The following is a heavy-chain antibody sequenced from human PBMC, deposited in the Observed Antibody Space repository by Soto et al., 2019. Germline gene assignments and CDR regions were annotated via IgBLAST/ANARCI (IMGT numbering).Heavy chain of an antibody. CDR2: MNPNSANT. D-gene: IGHD3-16*01. J-gene: IGHJ6*02. V-gene: IGHV1-8*01. CDR3: AREGVRGMAV. Sequence: QVQLVQSGAEVKKPGASVKVSCKASGYTFTSYEINWVRQATGQGLEWMGWMNPNSANTGYAQKVQGTVTMTRNTSISTAYMELSSLRSEATAVYYCAREGVRGMAVWGQGTTVTVSS. CDR1: GYTFTSYE.